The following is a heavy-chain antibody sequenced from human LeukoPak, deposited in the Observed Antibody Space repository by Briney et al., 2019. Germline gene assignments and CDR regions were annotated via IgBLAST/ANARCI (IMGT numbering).Heavy chain of an antibody. V-gene: IGHV4-34*01. CDR1: GGSFSGYY. CDR3: ARVFGSGSYHLDY. Sequence: PSETLSLTCAVYGGSFSGYYWSWIRQPPGKGLEWIGEINHSEYTNYKPSLKSRVTISVDTSKNQFSLKLSSVTAADTAVYYCARVFGSGSYHLDYWGQGILVTVSS. J-gene: IGHJ4*02. D-gene: IGHD3-10*01. CDR2: INHSEYT.